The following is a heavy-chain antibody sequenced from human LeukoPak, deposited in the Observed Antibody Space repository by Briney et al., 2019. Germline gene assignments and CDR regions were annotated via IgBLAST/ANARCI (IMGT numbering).Heavy chain of an antibody. J-gene: IGHJ4*02. CDR2: IIPIFGTA. V-gene: IGHV1-69*05. CDR1: GGTSSSYA. CDR3: ARDTTYYDSSGYSKRFDY. D-gene: IGHD3-22*01. Sequence: SVKVSCKASGGTSSSYAISWVRQAPGQGLEWMGGIIPIFGTANYAQKFQGRVTMTTDTSTSTAYMELRSLRSDDTAVYYCARDTTYYDSSGYSKRFDYWGQGTLVTVSS.